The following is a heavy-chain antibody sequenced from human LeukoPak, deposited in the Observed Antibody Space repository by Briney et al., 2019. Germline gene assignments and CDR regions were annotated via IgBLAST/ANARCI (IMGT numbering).Heavy chain of an antibody. Sequence: SETLSLTCTVSGGSISSYYWSWIRQPPGKGLEWIGYIYYSGSTNYNPSLKSRVTISVDTSKNQFSLKLSSVTAADTAVYYCARDVRSPSDPGVGDWFDPWGQGTLVTVSS. CDR3: ARDVRSPSDPGVGDWFDP. V-gene: IGHV4-59*01. J-gene: IGHJ5*02. CDR1: GGSISSYY. D-gene: IGHD3-10*01. CDR2: IYYSGST.